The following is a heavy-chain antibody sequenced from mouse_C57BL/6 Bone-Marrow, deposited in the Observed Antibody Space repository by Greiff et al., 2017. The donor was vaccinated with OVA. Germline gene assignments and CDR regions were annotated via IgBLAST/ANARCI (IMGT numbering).Heavy chain of an antibody. Sequence: QVQLQQSGPELVKPGASVKISCTASGYAFSSSWMNWVKQRPGKGLEWIGRIYPGDGDTNYNGKFKGKATLTADKSSSTAYMQLSSLTSEDSAVYFCARITTVVANDYWGQGTTLTVSS. V-gene: IGHV1-82*01. D-gene: IGHD1-1*01. CDR3: ARITTVVANDY. CDR1: GYAFSSSW. CDR2: IYPGDGDT. J-gene: IGHJ2*01.